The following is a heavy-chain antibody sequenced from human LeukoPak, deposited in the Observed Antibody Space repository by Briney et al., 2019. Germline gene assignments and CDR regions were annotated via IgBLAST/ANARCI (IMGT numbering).Heavy chain of an antibody. CDR1: GGSISSSSYY. CDR2: FYYSGST. CDR3: ARHVPNCSSSSCYWLYYFGF. D-gene: IGHD2-15*01. V-gene: IGHV4-39*01. Sequence: SETLSLTCTVSGGSISSSSYYWGWIRQPPGKGLEWIGSFYYSGSTYYNPSLKSRVTISVDTSKNQFSLKLSSVTAADTAVYYCARHVPNCSSSSCYWLYYFGFWGQGTLVTVSS. J-gene: IGHJ4*02.